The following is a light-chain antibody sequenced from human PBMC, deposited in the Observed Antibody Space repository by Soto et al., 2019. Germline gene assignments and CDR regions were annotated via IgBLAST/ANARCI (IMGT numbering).Light chain of an antibody. V-gene: IGLV2-8*01. Sequence: QSALTQPPSASGSPGQSVTISCTGTSSDVGAYKYVSWYQQHPGKAPKVMIYEVSKRPSGVPDRFSGSKSGNTASLTVSGLQAEDEDDYYCSSYGGTNNLYVFGTGTKLTVL. CDR1: SSDVGAYKY. CDR2: EVS. CDR3: SSYGGTNNLYV. J-gene: IGLJ1*01.